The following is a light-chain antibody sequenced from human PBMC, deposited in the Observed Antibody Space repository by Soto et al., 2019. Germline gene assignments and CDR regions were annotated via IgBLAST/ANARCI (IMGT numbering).Light chain of an antibody. CDR3: SCYAGINSVI. V-gene: IGLV2-8*01. J-gene: IGLJ2*01. Sequence: QSALTQPPSASGSPGQSVTISCTGTSSDVGGYDYVSWYQQQSGKAPKLLIYEVTKRPSGVPDRFSGSKSGNTASLTVSGLQAEDEADYYCSCYAGINSVILGPGTKLTVL. CDR1: SSDVGGYDY. CDR2: EVT.